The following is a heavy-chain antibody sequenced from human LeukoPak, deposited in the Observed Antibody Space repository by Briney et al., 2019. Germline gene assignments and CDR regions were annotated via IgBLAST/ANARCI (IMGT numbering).Heavy chain of an antibody. CDR3: AKFLEAYCGGDCLAPSDY. D-gene: IGHD2-21*02. CDR2: ISGSGGST. J-gene: IGHJ4*02. V-gene: IGHV3-23*01. CDR1: GFTFSSYA. Sequence: PGGSLRLSCAASGFTFSSYAMSWVRQAPGKGLEWVSAISGSGGSTYYADSVKGRFTISRDNSKNTLYLQMNSLRAEDTAVYYCAKFLEAYCGGDCLAPSDYWGQGTLVTASS.